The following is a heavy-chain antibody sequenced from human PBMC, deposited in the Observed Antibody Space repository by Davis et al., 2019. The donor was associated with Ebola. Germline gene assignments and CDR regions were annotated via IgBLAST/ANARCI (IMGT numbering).Heavy chain of an antibody. D-gene: IGHD3-3*01. V-gene: IGHV3-23*01. CDR2: ISGSGDRI. J-gene: IGHJ5*02. Sequence: GGSLRLSCVGSGFAFNRYAMGWVRQAPGKGLEWVSVISGSGDRINYADSVKGRFTISSDISKNTLYLQMNSLRAEDTAVYYCARQQGFLEWIRLDPWGQGTLVTVSS. CDR1: GFAFNRYA. CDR3: ARQQGFLEWIRLDP.